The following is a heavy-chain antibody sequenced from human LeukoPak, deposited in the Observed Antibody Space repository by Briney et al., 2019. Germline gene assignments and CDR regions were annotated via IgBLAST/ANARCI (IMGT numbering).Heavy chain of an antibody. Sequence: SQTLSLTCAISGDSVSSNSAAWNWIRQSPSRGLEWLGRTYYRSKWYNDYAVSVKSRITINPDTSKNQFSLQLNSVTPEDTAVYYCARDGVAPYVHTAMRHFDYWGQGTLVTVSS. J-gene: IGHJ4*02. D-gene: IGHD5-18*01. CDR3: ARDGVAPYVHTAMRHFDY. CDR1: GDSVSSNSAA. V-gene: IGHV6-1*01. CDR2: TYYRSKWYN.